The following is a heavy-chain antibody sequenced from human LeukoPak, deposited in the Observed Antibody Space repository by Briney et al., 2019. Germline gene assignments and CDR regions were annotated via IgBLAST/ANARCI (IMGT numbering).Heavy chain of an antibody. V-gene: IGHV4-59*01. J-gene: IGHJ5*02. Sequence: SETLSLTCTVSGGSISSYYWSWIRQPPGKGLEWIGYIYYTGSTNYNPSLRSRVTISADTSKNQSSLKLSSVTAADTAVYYCARATTGEPYSWFDPWGQGTLVTVSS. CDR1: GGSISSYY. CDR2: IYYTGST. CDR3: ARATTGEPYSWFDP. D-gene: IGHD7-27*01.